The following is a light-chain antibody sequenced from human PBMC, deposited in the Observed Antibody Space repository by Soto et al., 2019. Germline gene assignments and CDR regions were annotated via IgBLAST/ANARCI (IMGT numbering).Light chain of an antibody. V-gene: IGKV1-5*03. CDR2: QAS. J-gene: IGKJ4*01. CDR1: QSISSW. Sequence: DIQVTQSPSTLSASVGDRVTITCRASQSISSWLAWYQQKPGKAPKLLLYQASILKSGFPSRFSGSGSGTDFTLTISSLQPDDFATYYCQDYSSTSGLTFGGGAKVEIK. CDR3: QDYSSTSGLT.